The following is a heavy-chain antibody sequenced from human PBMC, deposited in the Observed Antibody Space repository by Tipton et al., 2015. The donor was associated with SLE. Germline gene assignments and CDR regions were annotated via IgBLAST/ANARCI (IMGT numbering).Heavy chain of an antibody. J-gene: IGHJ2*01. V-gene: IGHV4-59*12. Sequence: TLSLTCTVSGASISSFYWSWIRQSPGKGLEWLGYIYYSGSTNYNPSLKSRATISVDTSKNQFSLKLTSVTAADTAVYYCAREFLNPVTTVHYYFDLWGRGTLVTVSS. CDR2: IYYSGST. D-gene: IGHD4-11*01. CDR3: AREFLNPVTTVHYYFDL. CDR1: GASISSFY.